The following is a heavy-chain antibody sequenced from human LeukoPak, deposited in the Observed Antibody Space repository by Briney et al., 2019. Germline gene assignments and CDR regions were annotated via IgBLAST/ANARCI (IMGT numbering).Heavy chain of an antibody. V-gene: IGHV3-11*04. CDR1: GFTFSDYY. J-gene: IGHJ4*02. Sequence: PGRSLRLSCAASGFTFSDYYMSWIRQAPGKGLEWVSYISSSGSTIYYADSVKGRFTISRDNAKNSLYLQMNSLRAEDTAVHYCARGAARREYYFDYWGQGTLVTVSS. CDR2: ISSSGSTI. D-gene: IGHD6-6*01. CDR3: ARGAARREYYFDY.